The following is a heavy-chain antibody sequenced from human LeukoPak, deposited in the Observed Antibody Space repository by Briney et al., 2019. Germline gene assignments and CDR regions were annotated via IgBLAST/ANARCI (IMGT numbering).Heavy chain of an antibody. CDR2: INERATII. CDR3: AKDLLQGDGYWDIDS. V-gene: IGHV3-74*01. J-gene: IGHJ4*02. Sequence: GGSLRLSCAASGFTFSNYWMHWVRQAPGKGLEWVSRINERATIISYADSVKGRFTISRDNSKNTLYLQMNSLRVEDTAIYYCAKDLLQGDGYWDIDSWGQGTLVSVSS. D-gene: IGHD5-24*01. CDR1: GFTFSNYW.